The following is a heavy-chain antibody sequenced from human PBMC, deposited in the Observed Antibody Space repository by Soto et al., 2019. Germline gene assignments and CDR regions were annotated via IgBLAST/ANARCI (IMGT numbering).Heavy chain of an antibody. CDR3: ETDLVDGNPYPYYYYGMDV. D-gene: IGHD2-8*01. J-gene: IGHJ6*02. V-gene: IGHV1-24*01. CDR2: FDPEDGET. Sequence: ASVKVSCKVSGYTLTELSMHWVRQAPGKGLEWMGGFDPEDGETIYAQKFQGRVTMTEDTSTDTDYMELSSLRSEDTAVYYCETDLVDGNPYPYYYYGMDVWGQGTTVTVSS. CDR1: GYTLTELS.